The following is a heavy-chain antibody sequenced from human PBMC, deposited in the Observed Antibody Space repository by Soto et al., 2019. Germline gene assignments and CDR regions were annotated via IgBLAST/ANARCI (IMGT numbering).Heavy chain of an antibody. V-gene: IGHV1-18*01. J-gene: IGHJ5*02. Sequence: ASVKVSCKASGYTFTSYGISWVRQAPGQGLEWMGWISAYNGNTNYAQKLQGRVTMTTDTSTSTAYMELRSLRSDDTAVYYCARDWRFLEWFGRDWFDPWGQGTLVTVSS. D-gene: IGHD3-3*01. CDR2: ISAYNGNT. CDR3: ARDWRFLEWFGRDWFDP. CDR1: GYTFTSYG.